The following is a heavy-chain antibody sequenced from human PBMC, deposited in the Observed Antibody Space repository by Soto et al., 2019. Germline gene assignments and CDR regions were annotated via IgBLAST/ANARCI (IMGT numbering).Heavy chain of an antibody. Sequence: QVQLVQSGAEVKKPGSSVKVSCRASGGTFNSHTISWVRQAPGQGLEWMGGIMPKFGVTNYARKFQGRLTITANESTTTAYMEVSSLTSDDTAVYYCAGEGVTSSMSLPWVGYHYYGLDVWGQGTTVIVSS. CDR1: GGTFNSHT. CDR3: AGEGVTSSMSLPWVGYHYYGLDV. V-gene: IGHV1-69*12. J-gene: IGHJ6*02. CDR2: IMPKFGVT. D-gene: IGHD2-2*01.